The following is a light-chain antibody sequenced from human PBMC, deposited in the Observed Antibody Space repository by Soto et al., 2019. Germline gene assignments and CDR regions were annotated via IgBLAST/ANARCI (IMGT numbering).Light chain of an antibody. CDR1: SSDVGGYNY. V-gene: IGLV2-8*01. Sequence: QSALTQPPSVSGSPGQSVTISCTGTSSDVGGYNYVSWYQQHPGKAPKLMIYDVFNRPSGVPDRFSGSKSGTTASLTASGRQAEEEDDYYYCSYETSNNSDVFGGGTKLTVL. CDR2: DVF. CDR3: CSYETSNNSDV. J-gene: IGLJ3*02.